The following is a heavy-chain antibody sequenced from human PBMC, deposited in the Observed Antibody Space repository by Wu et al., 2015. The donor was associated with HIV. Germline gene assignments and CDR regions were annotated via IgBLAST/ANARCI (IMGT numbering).Heavy chain of an antibody. Sequence: QVQLVQSGGEVKKPGASVKVSCKTSGYSFTSNYIHWVRQAPGQGLEWMGVINPGGVRVSYAQKFQGRVTMTSDTSTSTVHMDLSSLRSEDTAMYYCATRIGNMEAFNIWGQGTMVIVSS. CDR3: ATRIGNMEAFNI. CDR2: INPGGVRV. D-gene: IGHD1-1*01. CDR1: GYSFTSNY. V-gene: IGHV1-46*03. J-gene: IGHJ3*02.